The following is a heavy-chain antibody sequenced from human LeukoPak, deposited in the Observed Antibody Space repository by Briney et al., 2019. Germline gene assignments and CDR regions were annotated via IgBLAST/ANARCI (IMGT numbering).Heavy chain of an antibody. CDR2: IYYSGST. D-gene: IGHD6-19*01. Sequence: PSETLSLTCTVSGGSISSYYWSWIRQPPGKGLAWIGYIYYSGSTNYNPSLKSRVTISVDTSKNQFSLKLSSVTAADTAVYYCARSRNIAVAGQFDYWGQGTLVTVSS. V-gene: IGHV4-59*08. CDR1: GGSISSYY. CDR3: ARSRNIAVAGQFDY. J-gene: IGHJ4*02.